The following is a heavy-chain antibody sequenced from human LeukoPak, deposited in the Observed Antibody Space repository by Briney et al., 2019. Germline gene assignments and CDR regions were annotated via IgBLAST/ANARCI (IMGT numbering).Heavy chain of an antibody. D-gene: IGHD2-2*01. Sequence: SETLSLTCTVSGGSISSSSYYWGWIRQPPGKGLEWIGSIYYSGSTYYNPSLKSRVTISVDTSKNQFSLKLSSVTAADTAVYYCASVLSGYQLYNWFDPWGQRTLVTVSS. CDR3: ASVLSGYQLYNWFDP. J-gene: IGHJ5*02. CDR1: GGSISSSSYY. V-gene: IGHV4-39*01. CDR2: IYYSGST.